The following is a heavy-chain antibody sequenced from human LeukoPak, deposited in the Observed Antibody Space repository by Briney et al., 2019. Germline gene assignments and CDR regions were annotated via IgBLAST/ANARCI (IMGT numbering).Heavy chain of an antibody. J-gene: IGHJ4*02. CDR1: GYTFTSYG. CDR2: INAYNGNT. CDR3: ARDQGPVDTAMVTSDY. D-gene: IGHD5-18*01. Sequence: ASVKVSCKASGYTFTSYGISWVRQAPGQGLEWMGWINAYNGNTNYAQKLQGRVTMTTDTSTSTAYMELRSLRSDDTAVYYCARDQGPVDTAMVTSDYWGQGTLVTVPS. V-gene: IGHV1-18*01.